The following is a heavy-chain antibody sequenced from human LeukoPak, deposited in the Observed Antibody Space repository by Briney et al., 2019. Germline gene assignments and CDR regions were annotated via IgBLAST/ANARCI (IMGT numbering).Heavy chain of an antibody. D-gene: IGHD1-26*01. Sequence: ASVKVSCKASGYTFTDYYMHWVQQAPGKGLEWMGRVDPEDGETIYAEKFRGRVTITADTSTDTAYMELSSLRSEDTAVYYCVRSARYYYYYMDVWGKGTTVTVSS. J-gene: IGHJ6*03. CDR2: VDPEDGET. V-gene: IGHV1-69-2*01. CDR3: VRSARYYYYYMDV. CDR1: GYTFTDYY.